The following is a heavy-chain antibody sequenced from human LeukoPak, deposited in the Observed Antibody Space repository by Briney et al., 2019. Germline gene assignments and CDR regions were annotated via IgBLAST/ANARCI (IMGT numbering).Heavy chain of an antibody. V-gene: IGHV4-59*01. CDR2: IYYSGST. Sequence: PSETLSLTCTVSGGSISSYYWSWIRQPPGKGLEWIGYIYYSGSTNYNPSLKSRVTISVDTSKNQFSLKLSSVTAADTAVYYCARDPRGRSSWVPDMDVWGKGTTVTVSS. J-gene: IGHJ6*03. CDR1: GGSISSYY. D-gene: IGHD6-13*01. CDR3: ARDPRGRSSWVPDMDV.